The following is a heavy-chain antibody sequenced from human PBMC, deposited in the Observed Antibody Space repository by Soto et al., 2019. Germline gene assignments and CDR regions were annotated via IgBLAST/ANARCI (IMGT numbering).Heavy chain of an antibody. Sequence: SEALSLTCTVSGGSISSYYWSWIRQPPGKGLEWIGYIYYSGSTNYNPSLKSRVTISVDTSKNQFSLKLSSVTAADTAVYYCAVGMLPSYYYDSSGYYDGGPFDYWGQGTLVTVSS. CDR1: GGSISSYY. CDR3: AVGMLPSYYYDSSGYYDGGPFDY. J-gene: IGHJ4*02. D-gene: IGHD3-22*01. V-gene: IGHV4-59*01. CDR2: IYYSGST.